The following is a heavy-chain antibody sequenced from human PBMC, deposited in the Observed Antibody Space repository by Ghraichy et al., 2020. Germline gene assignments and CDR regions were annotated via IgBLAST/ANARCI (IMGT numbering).Heavy chain of an antibody. CDR1: GFTFSSYA. J-gene: IGHJ4*02. CDR2: VSAYNNNT. D-gene: IGHD6-25*01. Sequence: GGSLRLSCAASGFTFSSYAMSWVRQASGKGLEWVSSVSAYNNNTYYTDSVKGRFTISRDNSRNTLFLQMNSLRDEDTAVYYCAKEKQRNFDYWGQGTLVTVSS. V-gene: IGHV3-23*01. CDR3: AKEKQRNFDY.